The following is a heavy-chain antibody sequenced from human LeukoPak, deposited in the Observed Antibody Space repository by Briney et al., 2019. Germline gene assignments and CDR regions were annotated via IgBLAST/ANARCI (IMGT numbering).Heavy chain of an antibody. CDR1: GGSISSGGYY. D-gene: IGHD2-21*02. J-gene: IGHJ4*02. CDR3: ARDPLAYCGGDCYSPVYYFDY. CDR2: IYYSGST. Sequence: SETLSLTCTVSGGSISSGGYYWSWIRQHPGKGLEWIGYIYYSGSTYYNPSLKSRVTISVDTSKNQFSLKLSSVTAADTAVYYCARDPLAYCGGDCYSPVYYFDYWGQGTLVTVSS. V-gene: IGHV4-31*03.